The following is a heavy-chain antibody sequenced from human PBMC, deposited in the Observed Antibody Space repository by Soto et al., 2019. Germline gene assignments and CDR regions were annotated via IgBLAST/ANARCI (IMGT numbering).Heavy chain of an antibody. V-gene: IGHV2-5*02. Sequence: GSGPTXVNPTQTLPLTCTFSGFSLSTSGVGVGWIRQPPGKALEWLALIYWDDDKRYSPSLKSRLTITKDTSKNQVVLTMTNMDPVDTATYYCAHSNLLGPGPDFDYWGQGTLVTVSS. D-gene: IGHD2-8*02. J-gene: IGHJ4*02. CDR1: GFSLSTSGVG. CDR3: AHSNLLGPGPDFDY. CDR2: IYWDDDK.